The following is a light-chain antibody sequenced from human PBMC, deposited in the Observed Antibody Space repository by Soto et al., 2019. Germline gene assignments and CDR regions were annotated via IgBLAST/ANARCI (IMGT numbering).Light chain of an antibody. CDR3: KHYNSDPVT. Sequence: DIQMTQSPSTLSASVGDRVTITCRASQTIVSWLAWYQQKPGNAPKLLISDASSLESGVPSRFSGSGSGTEFTLTINSLQPDDFATDYCKHYNSDPVTFGGGTKVEIK. J-gene: IGKJ4*01. V-gene: IGKV1-5*01. CDR2: DAS. CDR1: QTIVSW.